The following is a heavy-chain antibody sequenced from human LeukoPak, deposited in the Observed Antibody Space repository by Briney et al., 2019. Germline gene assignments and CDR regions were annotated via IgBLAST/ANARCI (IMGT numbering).Heavy chain of an antibody. Sequence: GGSLRLSCAASGFTFSDYYMSWIRQAPGKGLEWVSYISSSGSTIYYADSVKGRFTISRDNAKNSLYLQMNSLRAEDTAVYYCARDVTMVRGVNPAIDYWGQGTLVTVSS. CDR1: GFTFSDYY. V-gene: IGHV3-11*01. CDR2: ISSSGSTI. D-gene: IGHD3-10*01. CDR3: ARDVTMVRGVNPAIDY. J-gene: IGHJ4*02.